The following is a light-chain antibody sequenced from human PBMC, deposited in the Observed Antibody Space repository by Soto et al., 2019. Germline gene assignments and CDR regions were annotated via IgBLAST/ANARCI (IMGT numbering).Light chain of an antibody. CDR1: QDISNF. CDR2: AAS. Sequence: DIQMTQSPSSLSASVGDRVTITCRASQDISNFLAWFQQKPGKAPKSLISAASSLQSGVPSKFSGSGSGTDLTLTINSQQPEDFATYYCQQYQSYPITFGQGTRLEIK. CDR3: QQYQSYPIT. J-gene: IGKJ5*01. V-gene: IGKV1-16*02.